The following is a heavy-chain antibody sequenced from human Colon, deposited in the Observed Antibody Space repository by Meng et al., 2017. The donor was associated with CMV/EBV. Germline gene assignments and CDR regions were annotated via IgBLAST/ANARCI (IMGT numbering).Heavy chain of an antibody. CDR2: INPNSGGT. J-gene: IGHJ6*02. CDR3: ARDTSTIFGVVTTPDV. CDR1: GYTFTGYY. Sequence: VKVSCKASGYTFTGYYMHWVRQAPGQGLEWMGWINPNSGGTNYAPKFQGRVTMTRDTSISTAYMELSRLRSDDTAVYYCARDTSTIFGVVTTPDVWGQGTTVTVSS. V-gene: IGHV1-2*02. D-gene: IGHD3-3*01.